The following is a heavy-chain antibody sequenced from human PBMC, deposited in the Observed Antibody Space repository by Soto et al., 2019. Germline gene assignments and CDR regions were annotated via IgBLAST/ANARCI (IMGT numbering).Heavy chain of an antibody. J-gene: IGHJ6*02. Sequence: QVQLVQSGAEVKKPGSSVKVSCKASGGTFSNYALSWVRQAPGEGLEWMGGIIPMYGTGNYAQKFQGRVTITADESTTTGYMELSALRSDDTAVYYCARGAAGSGMDYHHGMDVWGQGTTVTVSS. CDR3: ARGAAGSGMDYHHGMDV. CDR1: GGTFSNYA. D-gene: IGHD3-10*01. V-gene: IGHV1-69*01. CDR2: IIPMYGTG.